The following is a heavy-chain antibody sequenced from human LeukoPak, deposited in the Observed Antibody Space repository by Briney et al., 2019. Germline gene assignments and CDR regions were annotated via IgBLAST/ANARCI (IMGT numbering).Heavy chain of an antibody. CDR1: GGSISSSGYY. J-gene: IGHJ4*02. CDR2: IYYSGST. CDR3: ARWYSGSYHY. D-gene: IGHD1-26*01. V-gene: IGHV4-39*01. Sequence: SETLSLTCTVSGGSISSSGYYWTWIRQPPGKGLEWIGRIYYSGSTYYNPSLESRVTISVDTSKNQFSLKPTSVTAADTAVYYCARWYSGSYHYWGQGTLVTVSS.